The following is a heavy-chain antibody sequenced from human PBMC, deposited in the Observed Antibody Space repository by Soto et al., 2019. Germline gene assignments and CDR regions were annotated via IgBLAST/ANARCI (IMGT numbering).Heavy chain of an antibody. CDR2: ISSNGGST. CDR1: GFTFSSYA. D-gene: IGHD6-13*01. CDR3: GSSSWCRWIVDY. J-gene: IGHJ4*02. Sequence: GGSLRLSCSASGFTFSSYAMHWVRQAPGKGLEYVSAISSNGGSTYYADSVKGRFTISRDNSKTTLYLQMSSLRAEATAVYYCGSSSWCRWIVDYWGQGTLVTVSS. V-gene: IGHV3-64D*06.